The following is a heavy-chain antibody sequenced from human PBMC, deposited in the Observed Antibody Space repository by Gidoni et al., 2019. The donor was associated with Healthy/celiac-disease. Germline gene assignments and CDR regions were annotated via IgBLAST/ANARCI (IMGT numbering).Heavy chain of an antibody. J-gene: IGHJ6*02. D-gene: IGHD3-3*01. CDR1: GSTFSSYG. V-gene: IGHV3-30*18. CDR2: ISYDGSNK. Sequence: QVRRVEPGGGVVQPGRSLRLAWAASGSTFSSYGMHWVRQAPGKGLEWVAVISYDGSNKYYADSVKGRFTISRYNSKNTLSLQMHSLRAEDTAVYSCAKDRRFLEWLSQGMDVWGQVTTVTVSS. CDR3: AKDRRFLEWLSQGMDV.